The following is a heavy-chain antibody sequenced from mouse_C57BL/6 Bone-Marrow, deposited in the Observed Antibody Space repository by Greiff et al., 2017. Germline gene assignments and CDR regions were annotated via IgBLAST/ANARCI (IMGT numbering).Heavy chain of an antibody. CDR1: GFSLTSYG. J-gene: IGHJ4*01. CDR2: IWRGGST. D-gene: IGHD1-1*01. V-gene: IGHV2-5*01. Sequence: VQLQQSGPGLVQPSQSLSITCTVSGFSLTSYGVHWVRQSPGKGLEWLGVIWRGGSTDYNATFMSRLSITKDNPKSQVFFKMNSLQADDTSIYYCAKEGYYGSLWYFDVWGQGTSVTVSS. CDR3: AKEGYYGSLWYFDV.